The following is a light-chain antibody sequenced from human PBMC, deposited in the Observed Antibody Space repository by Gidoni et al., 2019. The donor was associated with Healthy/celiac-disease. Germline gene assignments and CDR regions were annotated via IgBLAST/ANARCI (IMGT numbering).Light chain of an antibody. V-gene: IGLV1-47*01. CDR3: AAWDDSLSAVV. CDR1: SSNIGSNY. J-gene: IGLJ2*01. Sequence: QSVLTQPPSASDSAGQRVTISCSGSSSNIGSNYVYWYQQLPGTAHKLLIYRNNQRPSGVPDRFSGSKSGTSASLAISGLRSEDEADYYCAAWDDSLSAVVFGGGTKLTVL. CDR2: RNN.